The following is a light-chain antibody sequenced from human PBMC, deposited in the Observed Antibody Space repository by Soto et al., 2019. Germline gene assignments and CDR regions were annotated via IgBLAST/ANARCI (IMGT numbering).Light chain of an antibody. CDR2: GAS. J-gene: IGKJ1*01. CDR3: QHRRNWWT. Sequence: EIVLTQSPGTLSFSPGERATLSCRASQSVSTRSLAWYQQKPGQAPRLLIYGASSRAAGIPDRFSGSGSATDFTLTISSLEPEDFAVYYCQHRRNWWTFGQGTKVDNK. V-gene: IGKV3D-20*02. CDR1: QSVSTRS.